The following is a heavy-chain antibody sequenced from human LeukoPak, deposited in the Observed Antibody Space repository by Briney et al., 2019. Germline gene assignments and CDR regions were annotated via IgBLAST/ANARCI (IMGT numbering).Heavy chain of an antibody. Sequence: GASVKVSCKASGYTFTGYYMHWVRQAPGQGREWMGRFNPNSGGTNYARKFQGRVTMTRDTSISTAYMELSRLRSDDTAVYYCARDHCTNGVCSTFDYWRQGTLVTVSS. V-gene: IGHV1-2*06. CDR3: ARDHCTNGVCSTFDY. J-gene: IGHJ4*02. D-gene: IGHD2-8*01. CDR2: FNPNSGGT. CDR1: GYTFTGYY.